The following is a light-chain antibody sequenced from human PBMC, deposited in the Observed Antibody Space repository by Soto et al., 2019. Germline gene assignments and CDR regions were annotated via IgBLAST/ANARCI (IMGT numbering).Light chain of an antibody. J-gene: IGLJ1*01. CDR1: SSNIGGNS. V-gene: IGLV2-11*01. CDR3: CPYAGGYTYL. CDR2: DVA. Sequence: QSVLTQPPSVSAAPGQKVTISCSGSSSNIGGNSVSWYQQHPGRPPKLMIYDVARWPSGVPDRFSGSKSGNTASLTISGLQAEDEADYFCCPYAGGYTYLFGTGTKVTVL.